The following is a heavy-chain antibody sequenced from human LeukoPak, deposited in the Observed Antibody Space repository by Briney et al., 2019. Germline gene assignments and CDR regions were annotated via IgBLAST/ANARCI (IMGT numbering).Heavy chain of an antibody. Sequence: GGSLRLSCVASEFTFSNYWIHWVRQAPGKGLVWVSRIRGDGIVTNYADSVEGRFTISKDNAKNTVHLQMNSLRDDDTAVYYCARGTSAGGPISPFDFWGQGTVVTVSS. D-gene: IGHD6-13*01. V-gene: IGHV3-74*01. CDR1: EFTFSNYW. CDR3: ARGTSAGGPISPFDF. CDR2: IRGDGIVT. J-gene: IGHJ4*02.